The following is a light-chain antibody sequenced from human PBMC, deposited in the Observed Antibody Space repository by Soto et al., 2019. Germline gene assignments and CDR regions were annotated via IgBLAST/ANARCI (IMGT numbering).Light chain of an antibody. V-gene: IGKV4-1*01. CDR2: WAS. CDR3: QQYSSSPRT. Sequence: DIVMTQSPDSLAVSLGERATINCKSSQSVLYSPNNKNYLAWYQQKPGQPPKLLIYWASTRESGVPDRFSGSGSGTEVTLTVSSLQAEDVAVYYCQQYSSSPRTFGQGTKVEIK. J-gene: IGKJ1*01. CDR1: QSVLYSPNNKNY.